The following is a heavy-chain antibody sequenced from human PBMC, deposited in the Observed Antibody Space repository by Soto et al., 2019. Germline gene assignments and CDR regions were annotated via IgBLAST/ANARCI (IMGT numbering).Heavy chain of an antibody. D-gene: IGHD5-18*01. Sequence: PSETLSLTCAVYGGSLSGYYWSWIRQPPGKGLEWIGEINHSGSTNYNPSLKSRVTISVDTSKNQFSLKLSSVTAADTAVYYCASGIQLWDTATDYWGQGTLVTVSS. J-gene: IGHJ4*02. CDR3: ASGIQLWDTATDY. CDR1: GGSLSGYY. V-gene: IGHV4-34*01. CDR2: INHSGST.